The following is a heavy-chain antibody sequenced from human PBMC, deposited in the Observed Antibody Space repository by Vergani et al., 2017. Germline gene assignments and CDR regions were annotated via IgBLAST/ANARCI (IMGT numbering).Heavy chain of an antibody. CDR3: VRTRPGYCTGGSCYSGWFDP. CDR1: GYTFTNYA. V-gene: IGHV7-4-1*02. CDR2: INSNSGNP. D-gene: IGHD2-15*01. J-gene: IGHJ5*02. Sequence: QVQLVQSGSEVKKPGASVKVSCRASGYTFTNYALNWVRQAPGHGLEWMGWINSNSGNPTYAQCFKGRFFFSLDSSVSTSYLQINSLQPEDTAVYYCVRTRPGYCTGGSCYSGWFDPWGQGTLGTVSS.